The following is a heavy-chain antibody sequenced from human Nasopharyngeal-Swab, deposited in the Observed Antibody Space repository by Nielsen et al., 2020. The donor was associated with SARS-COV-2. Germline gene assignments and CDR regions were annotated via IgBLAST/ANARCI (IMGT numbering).Heavy chain of an antibody. V-gene: IGHV3-30-3*01. Sequence: GGSLRLPCAAFGFTFSNDAMHWVRQAPGKGLEWVGIVSEDGSSTSYADSVKGRFTISRDNSKNTLFLQMSSVRVEDTAVYYCARAGTPIVGYYYYMDVWGIGATVIVSS. J-gene: IGHJ6*03. CDR2: VSEDGSST. CDR3: ARAGTPIVGYYYYMDV. CDR1: GFTFSNDA. D-gene: IGHD2-21*01.